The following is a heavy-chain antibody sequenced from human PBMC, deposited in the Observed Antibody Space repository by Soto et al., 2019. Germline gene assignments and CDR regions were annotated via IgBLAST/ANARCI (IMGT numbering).Heavy chain of an antibody. CDR1: GDSVSSNSAA. J-gene: IGHJ6*02. V-gene: IGHV6-1*01. CDR2: TYYRSKWYN. CDR3: ARDRSLRFLEWLPSRDYYYYGMDV. Sequence: PSQTLSLTCAISGDSVSSNSAAWNWIRQSPSRGLEWLGRTYYRSKWYNDYAVSVKSRITINPDTSKNQFSLQLKSVTPEDTAVYYCARDRSLRFLEWLPSRDYYYYGMDVWGQGTTVTVSS. D-gene: IGHD3-3*01.